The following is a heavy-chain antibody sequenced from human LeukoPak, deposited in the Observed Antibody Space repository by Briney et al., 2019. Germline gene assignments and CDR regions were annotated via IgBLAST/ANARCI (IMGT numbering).Heavy chain of an antibody. CDR2: ISGSGGST. D-gene: IGHD5-12*01. CDR3: GKGGSDYYYSHFDY. V-gene: IGHV3-23*01. J-gene: IGHJ4*02. Sequence: GSLLLSCAASGFTFSSYAMSWLRPAPGKGLEWVSAISGSGGSTYYADSVKGRFTISRDNSKNTLYLQMNSLRAEDTAVYYCGKGGSDYYYSHFDYWGQGTLVTVSS. CDR1: GFTFSSYA.